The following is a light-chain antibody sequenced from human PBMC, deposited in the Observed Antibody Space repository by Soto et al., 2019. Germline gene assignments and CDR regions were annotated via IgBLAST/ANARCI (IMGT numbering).Light chain of an antibody. Sequence: EIVMTQSPATLSVSPGESATLSCRASQSVGSKLAWFQQKPGQGPRLLIYGASTRATGVPARFSGSGSGTDFTLTISSLQPEDFATYYCQQSYSTPLTFGGGTKVDIK. CDR2: GAS. J-gene: IGKJ4*01. CDR3: QQSYSTPLT. V-gene: IGKV3-15*01. CDR1: QSVGSK.